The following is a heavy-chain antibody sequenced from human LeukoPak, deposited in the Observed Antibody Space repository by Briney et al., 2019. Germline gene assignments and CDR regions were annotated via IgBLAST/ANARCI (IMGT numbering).Heavy chain of an antibody. V-gene: IGHV3-48*01. CDR3: ARGTPSSSGWLYYGMGV. J-gene: IGHJ6*02. CDR2: ISSSSSTI. D-gene: IGHD6-19*01. CDR1: GFTFSSYS. Sequence: PGGSLRLSCAASGFTFSSYSMNWVRQAPGKGLEWVSYISSSSSTIYYADSVKGRFTISRDNSKNTLYLQMNSLRAEDTAVYYCARGTPSSSGWLYYGMGVWGQGTTVTVSS.